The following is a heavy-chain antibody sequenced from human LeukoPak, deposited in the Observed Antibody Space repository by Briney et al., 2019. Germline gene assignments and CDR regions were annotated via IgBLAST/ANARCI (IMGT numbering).Heavy chain of an antibody. Sequence: PGGSLRLSCAASGFTFSSYAMHWVRQAPGKGLEGVAFIRDDGSNKYYADSVKGRFTISRDNSKNTLYLQMNSLRAEDTAVYYCAKVGLGYCYSITCRPFDYWGQGTLVTVSS. D-gene: IGHD2/OR15-2a*01. CDR2: IRDDGSNK. V-gene: IGHV3-30*02. CDR1: GFTFSSYA. J-gene: IGHJ4*02. CDR3: AKVGLGYCYSITCRPFDY.